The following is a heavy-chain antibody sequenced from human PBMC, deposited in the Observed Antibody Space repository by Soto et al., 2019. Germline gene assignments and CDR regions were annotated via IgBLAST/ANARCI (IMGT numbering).Heavy chain of an antibody. V-gene: IGHV3-23*01. D-gene: IGHD3-16*01. J-gene: IGHJ6*03. CDR2: ISGSGGST. Sequence: GGSLRLSCAASGFTFSSYAMSWVRQAPGKGLEWVSAISGSGGSTYYADSVKGRFTISRDNSKNTLYLQMNSLRAEDTAVYYCAKVLGGSLTYYYYMDVWGKGTTVTVSS. CDR1: GFTFSSYA. CDR3: AKVLGGSLTYYYYMDV.